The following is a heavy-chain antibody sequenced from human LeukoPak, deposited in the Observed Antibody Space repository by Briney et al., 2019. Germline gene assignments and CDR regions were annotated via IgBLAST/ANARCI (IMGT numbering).Heavy chain of an antibody. D-gene: IGHD3-10*01. V-gene: IGHV4-61*02. Sequence: SETLSLTCTVSGGSISSGSYYWRWSRQPAGKGLEWIGRIYTSGSTNYNPSLKSRVTISVDTSKNQFSLKLSSVTAADTAVYYCATITYYYGSGAFDIWGQGTMVTVSS. CDR2: IYTSGST. CDR3: ATITYYYGSGAFDI. J-gene: IGHJ3*02. CDR1: GGSISSGSYY.